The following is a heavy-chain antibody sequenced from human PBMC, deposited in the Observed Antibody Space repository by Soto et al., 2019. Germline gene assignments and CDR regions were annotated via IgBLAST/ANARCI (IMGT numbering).Heavy chain of an antibody. D-gene: IGHD3-16*01. CDR3: AKLSRGIQRGGAFPDY. CDR2: ISYDGSNK. J-gene: IGHJ4*02. CDR1: GFTFSSYG. V-gene: IGHV3-30*18. Sequence: GGSLRLSCAASGFTFSSYGMHWVRQAPGKGLEWVAVISYDGSNKYYADSVKGRFTISRDNSKNTLYLQMNSLRAEDTAVYYCAKLSRGIQRGGAFPDYWGQGTLVTVSS.